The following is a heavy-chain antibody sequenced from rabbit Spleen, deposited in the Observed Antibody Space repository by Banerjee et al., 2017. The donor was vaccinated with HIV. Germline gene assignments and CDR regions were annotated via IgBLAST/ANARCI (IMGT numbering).Heavy chain of an antibody. CDR2: IHSSSGYT. Sequence: QEQLVESGGGLVRPEGSLKLSCTASGFDLSSYYYMCWVRQAPGKGLEWIACIHSSSGYTYYASWVNGRFTISKTSSTTLTLQMTSLTAADTATYFCARSTYGYDDYADLYYAAMDLWGQGTLVTVS. J-gene: IGHJ6*01. CDR1: GFDLSSYYY. CDR3: ARSTYGYDDYADLYYAAMDL. D-gene: IGHD6-1*01. V-gene: IGHV1S45*01.